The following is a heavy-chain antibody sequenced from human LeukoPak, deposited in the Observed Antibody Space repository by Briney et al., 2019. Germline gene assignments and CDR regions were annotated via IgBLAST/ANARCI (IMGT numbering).Heavy chain of an antibody. V-gene: IGHV5-51*01. CDR1: GYSFTNYW. D-gene: IGHD1-1*01. J-gene: IGHJ4*02. Sequence: GESLKISCKASGYSFTNYWIGWVRQRPGKGLEWIGNIYPGDGETRYSPSFPGQVSTSADKSLSTAYLQWTSLKASDSAIYFCATSVVPRPHDYFFAFWGQGAHVIVSS. CDR2: IYPGDGET. CDR3: ATSVVPRPHDYFFAF.